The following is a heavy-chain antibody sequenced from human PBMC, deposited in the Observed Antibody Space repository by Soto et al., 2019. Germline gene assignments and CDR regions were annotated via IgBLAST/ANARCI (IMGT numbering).Heavy chain of an antibody. CDR3: ERGDTNYYDSSGCDY. Sequence: SETLSLTCTVSGGSISSGGYYWSWIRQHPGKGLEWIGYIYYSGSTYYNPSLKSRVTISVDTSKNQFSLKLSSVTAADTAVYYCERGDTNYYDSSGCDYWGQGTLVTVSS. CDR2: IYYSGST. V-gene: IGHV4-31*03. CDR1: GGSISSGGYY. J-gene: IGHJ4*02. D-gene: IGHD3-22*01.